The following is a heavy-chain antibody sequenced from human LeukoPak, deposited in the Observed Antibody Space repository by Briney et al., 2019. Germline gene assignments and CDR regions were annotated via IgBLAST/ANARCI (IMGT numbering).Heavy chain of an antibody. J-gene: IGHJ3*02. Sequence: GGSLRLSCAASGFTFRSYSMDWVRQAPGKGLERVSSISSSSSYIYYADSVKGRFTISRDNAKNSLYLQMNSLRAEDTAVYYCARDRDSSSWYVGGAFDIWGQGTMVTVSS. CDR2: ISSSSSYI. CDR1: GFTFRSYS. CDR3: ARDRDSSSWYVGGAFDI. D-gene: IGHD6-13*01. V-gene: IGHV3-21*01.